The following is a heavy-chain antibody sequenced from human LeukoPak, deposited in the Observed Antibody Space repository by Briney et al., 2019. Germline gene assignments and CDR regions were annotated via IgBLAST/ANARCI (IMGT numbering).Heavy chain of an antibody. Sequence: GGSLRLSCAASGFTFSTYWMHWVRHAPGKGLVWVSRIKSDGSTNYADSVKGRFTISRDNAKSTVSLQMNSLRPEDTGVYYCARAPSEIGGYYPEYFRHWGQGTLVTVSS. CDR3: ARAPSEIGGYYPEYFRH. V-gene: IGHV3-74*01. D-gene: IGHD3-22*01. CDR2: IKSDGST. J-gene: IGHJ1*01. CDR1: GFTFSTYW.